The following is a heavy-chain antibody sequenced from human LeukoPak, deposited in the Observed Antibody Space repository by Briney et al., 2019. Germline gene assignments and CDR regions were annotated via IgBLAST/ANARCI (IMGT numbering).Heavy chain of an antibody. CDR2: ISGSGGST. Sequence: GGSLRLSCAASGFTFSSYAMSWVRQAPGKGLEWVSAISGSGGSTYYADSVKGRFTISRDNSKNTLYLQMNSLRPEDTAVYYCAKCRLDSSGYYLFDYWGQGTLVTVPS. D-gene: IGHD3-22*01. V-gene: IGHV3-23*01. CDR3: AKCRLDSSGYYLFDY. J-gene: IGHJ4*02. CDR1: GFTFSSYA.